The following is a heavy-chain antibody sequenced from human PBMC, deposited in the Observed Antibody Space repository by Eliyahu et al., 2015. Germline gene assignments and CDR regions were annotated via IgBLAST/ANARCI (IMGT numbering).Heavy chain of an antibody. Sequence: EVQLVESGGGLVKSGGSVRLSCAASXFTFSNAWXXWVRQAPGKGLEWVGRIKSKTDGGTTDYAAPVKGRFTISRDDSENILYLQMNSLKTEDTAVYYCAARGAVAGLWGQGTLVTVSS. CDR1: XFTFSNAW. CDR3: AARGAVAGL. V-gene: IGHV3-15*01. J-gene: IGHJ4*02. D-gene: IGHD3-16*01. CDR2: IKSKTDGGTT.